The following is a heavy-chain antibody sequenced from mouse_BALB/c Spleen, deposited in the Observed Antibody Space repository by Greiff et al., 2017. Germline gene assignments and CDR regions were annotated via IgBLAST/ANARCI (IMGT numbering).Heavy chain of an antibody. CDR2: IYPGNSDT. Sequence: EVQLQQSGTVLARPGASVKMSCKASGYTFTSYWMHWVKQRPGQGLEWIGAIYPGNSDTSYNQKFKGKAKLTAVTSTSTAYMELSSLTNEDSAVYYCTRSPSTMITTGDYWGQGTTLTVSS. V-gene: IGHV1-5*01. CDR3: TRSPSTMITTGDY. D-gene: IGHD2-4*01. J-gene: IGHJ2*01. CDR1: GYTFTSYW.